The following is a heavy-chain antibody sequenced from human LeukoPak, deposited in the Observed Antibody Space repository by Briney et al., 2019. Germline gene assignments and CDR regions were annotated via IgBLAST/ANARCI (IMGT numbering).Heavy chain of an antibody. Sequence: PGGSLRLSCAASGFTFDDYGMSWVRQAPGKGLEWVGRTRNKANSYTTEYAASVEGRFTISRDDSKNSLYLQMNSLKTEDTAVYYCTYDSSGNDAFDIWGQGTMVTVSS. J-gene: IGHJ3*02. CDR1: GFTFDDYG. CDR2: TRNKANSYTT. CDR3: TYDSSGNDAFDI. D-gene: IGHD3-22*01. V-gene: IGHV3-72*01.